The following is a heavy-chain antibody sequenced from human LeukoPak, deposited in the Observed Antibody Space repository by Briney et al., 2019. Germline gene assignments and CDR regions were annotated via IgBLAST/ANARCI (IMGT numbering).Heavy chain of an antibody. D-gene: IGHD3-22*01. CDR3: ANAYYYDSSGYYFDY. CDR1: GFTFSSYG. V-gene: IGHV3-30*02. CDR2: IRYDGSNK. Sequence: TGGSLRLSCAASGFTFSSYGMHWVRQAPGKGLEWVAFIRYDGSNKYYADSVKGRFTISRDNSKNTLYLQVNSLRAEDTAVYYCANAYYYDSSGYYFDYWGQGTLVTVSS. J-gene: IGHJ4*02.